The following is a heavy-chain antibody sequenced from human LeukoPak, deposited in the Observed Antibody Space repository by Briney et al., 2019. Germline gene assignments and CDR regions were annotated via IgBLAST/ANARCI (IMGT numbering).Heavy chain of an antibody. CDR1: GFTFSGHW. D-gene: IGHD4-17*01. CDR3: TRGDVGYYGYFDH. V-gene: IGHV3-74*01. Sequence: PGGSLRLSCAASGFTFSGHWMHWVRQAPGKGLVWVSRINTDGSSTSYADSVKGRFTISRDNARNTLYLEMNSLRTEDTAVYYCTRGDVGYYGYFDHWGQGTLVTVSS. J-gene: IGHJ4*02. CDR2: INTDGSST.